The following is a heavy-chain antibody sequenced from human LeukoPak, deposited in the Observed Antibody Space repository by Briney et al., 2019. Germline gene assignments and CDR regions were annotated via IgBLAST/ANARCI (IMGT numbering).Heavy chain of an antibody. CDR1: GFSLSANGMG. V-gene: IGHV2-5*01. Sequence: ESGPTLVKPTQTLTLTCTFSGFSLSANGMGVGWIRQPPGRALEWLALIYWNDDIRYSPSLKSRLTITKDTSKNQVVLTMTNMDPVDTATYYRAHRGDGDYEGIFDHWGQGTLVTVSS. CDR2: IYWNDDI. D-gene: IGHD4-17*01. J-gene: IGHJ4*02. CDR3: AHRGDGDYEGIFDH.